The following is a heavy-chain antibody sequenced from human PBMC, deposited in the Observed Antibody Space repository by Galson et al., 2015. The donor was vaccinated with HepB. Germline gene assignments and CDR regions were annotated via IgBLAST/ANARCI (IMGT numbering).Heavy chain of an antibody. CDR1: GFMFTGYY. V-gene: IGHV1-2*06. J-gene: IGHJ6*03. CDR3: ARDSDMDV. Sequence: SVKVSCKASGFMFTGYYLHWVRQVPGQRLEWMGRIKPDGGATDYAQRFQDRVTLTSDTSINTAYMELRSLRPDDTAVYFCARDSDMDVWGTGTTVIVSS. CDR2: IKPDGGAT.